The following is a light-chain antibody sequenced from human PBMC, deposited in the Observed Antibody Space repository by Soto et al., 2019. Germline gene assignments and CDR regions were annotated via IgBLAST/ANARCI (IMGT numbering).Light chain of an antibody. CDR1: QSVGNN. J-gene: IGKJ4*01. CDR3: QQYDDWPLT. Sequence: EIVLTQSPATLSVSPGERATLSCRASQSVGNNFAWYQQKPGQAPRLLIFATSTRATGVPARFSGSGSGTDFTLTISSLQSEDFAVYYCQQYDDWPLTFGGGAKVEIE. CDR2: ATS. V-gene: IGKV3-15*01.